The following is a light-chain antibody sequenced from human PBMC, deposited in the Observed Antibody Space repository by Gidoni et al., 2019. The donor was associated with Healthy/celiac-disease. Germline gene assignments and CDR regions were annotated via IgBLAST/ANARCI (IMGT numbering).Light chain of an antibody. V-gene: IGKV1-9*01. CDR3: QRLNGYPFA. CDR1: QGLVRY. J-gene: IGKJ3*01. CDR2: AAS. Sequence: IHLTQSPSFLSASVGDRVTITCRASQGLVRYLAWYQQEPGKDPKLLIHAASTLQSGAPSRCSGGGSGTELTLTISSLQHEDSANYYCQRLNGYPFAFRLGTKVDIK.